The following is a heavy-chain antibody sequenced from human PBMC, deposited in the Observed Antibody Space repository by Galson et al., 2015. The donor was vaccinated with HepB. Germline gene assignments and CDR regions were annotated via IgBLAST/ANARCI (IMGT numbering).Heavy chain of an antibody. D-gene: IGHD3-16*02. CDR1: GFTFSSYG. J-gene: IGHJ6*02. V-gene: IGHV3-30*18. Sequence: SLRLSCAASGFTFSSYGMHWVRQAPGKGLEWVAVISYDGSNKYYADSVKGRFTISRDNSKNTLYLQMNSLRAEDTAVYYCAKGLPLSYDYSGMDVWGQGTTVTVSS. CDR3: AKGLPLSYDYSGMDV. CDR2: ISYDGSNK.